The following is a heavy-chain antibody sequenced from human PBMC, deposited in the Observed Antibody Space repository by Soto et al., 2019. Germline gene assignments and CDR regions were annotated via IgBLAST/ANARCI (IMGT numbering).Heavy chain of an antibody. CDR2: ISAYNGNT. V-gene: IGHV1-18*01. CDR3: ARDGGDCSSTSCYTGAYYYYYYGMDV. CDR1: GYTFTSYG. D-gene: IGHD2-2*02. J-gene: IGHJ6*02. Sequence: ASVKVSCKASGYTFTSYGISWVRQAPGQGLEWMGWISAYNGNTNYAQKFQGRVTMTRDTSISTAYMELSRLRSDDTAVYYCARDGGDCSSTSCYTGAYYYYYYGMDVWGQGTTVTVSS.